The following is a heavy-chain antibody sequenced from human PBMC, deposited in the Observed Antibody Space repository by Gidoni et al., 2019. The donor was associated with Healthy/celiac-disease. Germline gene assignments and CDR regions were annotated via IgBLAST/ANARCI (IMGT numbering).Heavy chain of an antibody. V-gene: IGHV3-23*04. Sequence: EVQLVESGGGLVQPGGSLRLSCAASGFPFGSYAMSWVRQAPGKGLEWVSAISGSGGSTYYADSVKGRFTISRDNSKNTLYLQMNSLRAEDTAVYYCAKGGYSSSWFQSYDPWGQGTLVTVSS. CDR2: ISGSGGST. D-gene: IGHD6-13*01. CDR1: GFPFGSYA. J-gene: IGHJ5*02. CDR3: AKGGYSSSWFQSYDP.